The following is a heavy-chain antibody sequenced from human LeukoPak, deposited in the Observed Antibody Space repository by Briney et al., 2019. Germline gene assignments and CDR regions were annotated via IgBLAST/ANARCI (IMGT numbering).Heavy chain of an antibody. CDR1: RFTFSNYA. D-gene: IGHD1-7*01. J-gene: IGHJ6*02. CDR2: ISYDGSNK. Sequence: PGGSLRLSCAASRFTFSNYAMHWVRQAPGKGLEWVAVISYDGSNKYYADSVKGRFTISRDNSKSTLYLQMNSLRAEDTAVYYCARVSGTYYYYGMDVWGQGTTVTVSS. CDR3: ARVSGTYYYYGMDV. V-gene: IGHV3-30-3*01.